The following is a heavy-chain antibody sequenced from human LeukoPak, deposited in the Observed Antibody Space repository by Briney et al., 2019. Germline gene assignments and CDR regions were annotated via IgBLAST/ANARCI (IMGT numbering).Heavy chain of an antibody. V-gene: IGHV1-18*01. CDR1: GYTFTSYG. CDR2: ISAYNGNT. CDR3: ARDPRFLEWSPRANYYYYGMDV. Sequence: GASVKVSCKASGYTFTSYGISWVRQAPGQGLEWMGWISAYNGNTNYAQKLQGRVTMTTDTSTSTAYMGLRSLRSDDTAVYYCARDPRFLEWSPRANYYYYGMDVWGQGTTVTVSS. D-gene: IGHD3-3*01. J-gene: IGHJ6*02.